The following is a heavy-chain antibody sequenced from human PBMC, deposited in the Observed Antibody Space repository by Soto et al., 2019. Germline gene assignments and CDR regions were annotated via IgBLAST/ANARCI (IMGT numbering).Heavy chain of an antibody. Sequence: GESLKISCKGSGYSFTSYWISWVRQMPGKGLEWMGRIDPSDSYTNYSPSFQGHVTISADKSISNAYLQWSGLKASDTAMYYCASLNPGYSSGWFADYWGQGTLVTVSS. CDR3: ASLNPGYSSGWFADY. CDR1: GYSFTSYW. CDR2: IDPSDSYT. D-gene: IGHD6-19*01. V-gene: IGHV5-10-1*01. J-gene: IGHJ4*02.